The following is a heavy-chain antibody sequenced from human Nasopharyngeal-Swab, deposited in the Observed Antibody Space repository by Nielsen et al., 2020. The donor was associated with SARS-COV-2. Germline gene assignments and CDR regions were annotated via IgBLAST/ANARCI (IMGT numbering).Heavy chain of an antibody. Sequence: SETLSLTCTVSGGSISSYYWSWIRQPPGKGLEWIGYIYYSGSTNYNPSLKSRVTISVDTSKNQFSLKLSSVTAADTAVYYCARFVGGAAPRGSWYFDLWGRGTLVTVSS. CDR3: ARFVGGAAPRGSWYFDL. J-gene: IGHJ2*01. V-gene: IGHV4-59*12. CDR1: GGSISSYY. D-gene: IGHD3-16*01. CDR2: IYYSGST.